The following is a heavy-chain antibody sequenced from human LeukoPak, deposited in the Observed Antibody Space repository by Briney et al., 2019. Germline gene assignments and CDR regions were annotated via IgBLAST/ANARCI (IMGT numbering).Heavy chain of an antibody. V-gene: IGHV1-18*01. CDR2: ISAYDGRT. CDR3: ARDLEMYCTTTSCQGPYDI. Sequence: ASVKVSCKASGYTFTSYGISWVRQAPGHGLEWMGWISAYDGRTNYAQKLQGRVTMTTDTSTSTAYMELRSLRSDDTAVYYCARDLEMYCTTTSCQGPYDIWGQGTMVTVSS. CDR1: GYTFTSYG. D-gene: IGHD2-2*01. J-gene: IGHJ3*02.